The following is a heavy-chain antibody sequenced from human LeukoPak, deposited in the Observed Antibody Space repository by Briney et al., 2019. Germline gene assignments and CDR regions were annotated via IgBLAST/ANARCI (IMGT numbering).Heavy chain of an antibody. V-gene: IGHV3-74*01. J-gene: IGHJ5*02. CDR2: IKSDGSDT. D-gene: IGHD3-10*01. Sequence: GGSLRLSCAASAGYWMHWARQAPGKGLVWVSRIKSDGSDTTYADSVKGRFTISRDNAKDTLYLQMNSLRAEDTAVYYCATSDWFDPWGQGTLVTVSS. CDR1: AGYW. CDR3: ATSDWFDP.